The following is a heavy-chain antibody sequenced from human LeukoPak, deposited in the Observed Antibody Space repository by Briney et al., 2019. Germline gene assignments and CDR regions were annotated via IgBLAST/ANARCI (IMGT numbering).Heavy chain of an antibody. D-gene: IGHD3-22*01. CDR3: ARKYDSSGYYDY. J-gene: IGHJ4*02. CDR2: IYHSGST. CDR1: GGSISSGGYS. Sequence: PSQTLSLTCAVSGGSISSGGYSWSWIRQPPGKGLEWIGYIYHSGSTYYNPSFKSRVTISVDRSKNQFSLKLSSVTAADTAVYYCARKYDSSGYYDYWGQGTLVTVSS. V-gene: IGHV4-30-2*01.